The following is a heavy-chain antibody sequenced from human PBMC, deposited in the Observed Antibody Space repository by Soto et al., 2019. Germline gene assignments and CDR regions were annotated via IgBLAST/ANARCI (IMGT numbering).Heavy chain of an antibody. CDR1: GFTFSSYA. Sequence: GGSLRLSCSASGFTFSSYAMHWVRQAPGKGLEYVSAISSNGGSTYYADSVKGRFTISRDNSKNTLYLQMSSLRAEDTAVYYCVIRYCSGGSCYSDYYDSSGYYFGGAFDIWGQGTMVTVSS. D-gene: IGHD2-15*01. CDR2: ISSNGGST. CDR3: VIRYCSGGSCYSDYYDSSGYYFGGAFDI. V-gene: IGHV3-64D*06. J-gene: IGHJ3*02.